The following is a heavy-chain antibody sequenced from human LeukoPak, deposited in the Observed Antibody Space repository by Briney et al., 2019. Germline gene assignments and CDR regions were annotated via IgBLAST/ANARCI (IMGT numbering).Heavy chain of an antibody. CDR2: IYTSGST. V-gene: IGHV4-61*02. CDR1: GDSISSGSYY. J-gene: IGHJ3*02. Sequence: SETPSLTCTVSGDSISSGSYYWSWIRQPAGKGLEWIGRIYTSGSTNYNPSLKSRVTMSVDTSKNQFSLKLSSVTAADTAVYYCARVRIAAFDIWGQGTMVTVSS. CDR3: ARVRIAAFDI. D-gene: IGHD1-14*01.